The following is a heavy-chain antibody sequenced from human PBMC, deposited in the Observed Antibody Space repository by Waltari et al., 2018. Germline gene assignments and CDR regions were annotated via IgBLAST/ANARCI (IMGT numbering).Heavy chain of an antibody. J-gene: IGHJ4*02. D-gene: IGHD3-22*01. Sequence: EVQLLESGGGLVQPGGSLRLSCAASGFTFSSYAMSWVRQAPGKGLEWVSVIYSGGSTYYADSVKGRFTISRDNSKNTLYLQMNSLRAEDTAVYYCAKHYYDSSGQTGAVGYWGQGTLVTVSS. CDR1: GFTFSSYA. CDR3: AKHYYDSSGQTGAVGY. CDR2: IYSGGST. V-gene: IGHV3-23*03.